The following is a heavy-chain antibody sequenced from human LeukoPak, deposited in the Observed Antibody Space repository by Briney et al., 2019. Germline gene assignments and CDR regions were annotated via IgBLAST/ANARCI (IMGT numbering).Heavy chain of an antibody. D-gene: IGHD3-22*01. J-gene: IGHJ4*02. CDR1: GGSLSGYY. CDR2: ISHSGST. V-gene: IGHV4-34*01. Sequence: KPSETLSLTCAVYGGSLSGYYWSWIRQPPGKGLEWIGEISHSGSTNYNPSLKSRVTISVDTSKNQFSLQLNSVTPEDTAVYYCARDSYYYDSSGYFYFDYWGQGTLVTVSS. CDR3: ARDSYYYDSSGYFYFDY.